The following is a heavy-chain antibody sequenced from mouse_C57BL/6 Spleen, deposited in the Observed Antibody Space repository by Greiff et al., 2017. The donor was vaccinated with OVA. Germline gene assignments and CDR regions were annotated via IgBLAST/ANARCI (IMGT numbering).Heavy chain of an antibody. CDR2: IDPESGGT. CDR1: GYTFTDYE. J-gene: IGHJ2*01. V-gene: IGHV1-15*01. CDR3: TREVGNYC. Sequence: VHLVESGAELVRPGASVMLSCKASGYTFTDYEMHWVKQTPVHGLEWIGAIDPESGGTAYNQKFKGKATLTSDKSSSTAYMELRSLTSEDSAVYYCTREVGNYCWGKGATLTVAS. D-gene: IGHD2-1*01.